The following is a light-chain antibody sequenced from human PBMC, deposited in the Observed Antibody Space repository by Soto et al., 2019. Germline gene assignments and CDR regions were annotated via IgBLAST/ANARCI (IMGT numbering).Light chain of an antibody. Sequence: QSVLTQPPPASGTPGQRVTISCSGSSSNIGSNYVYWYQQLPGTAPKLLIYRNNQRPSGVPDRFSGSKSGTSASLAISGLRSEDGADYYCAAWDDSLSGYVFGTGTKVTVL. J-gene: IGLJ1*01. CDR3: AAWDDSLSGYV. CDR2: RNN. CDR1: SSNIGSNY. V-gene: IGLV1-47*01.